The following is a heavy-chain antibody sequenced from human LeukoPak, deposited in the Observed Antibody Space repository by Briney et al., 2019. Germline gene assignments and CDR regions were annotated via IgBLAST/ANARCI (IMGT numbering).Heavy chain of an antibody. J-gene: IGHJ5*02. D-gene: IGHD3-22*01. V-gene: IGHV4-4*07. CDR1: GGSIGSYY. Sequence: SETLSLTCTVSGGSIGSYYWSWIRQPAGKGLEWIGRIYATGSTNYNPSLKSRVTMSLGTSKNQFSLKLSSVTAADTAVYYCARGRITMIPNYFDPWGQGTLVTVSS. CDR2: IYATGST. CDR3: ARGRITMIPNYFDP.